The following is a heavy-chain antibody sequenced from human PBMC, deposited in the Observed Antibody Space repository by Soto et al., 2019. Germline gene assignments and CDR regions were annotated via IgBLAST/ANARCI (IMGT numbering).Heavy chain of an antibody. CDR3: VRVAVSRVGAQAYDY. Sequence: EVQLVESGGGLVQPGGSLRLSCAASGFTFSNFMMNWVRQAPGKGLEWLAFISSGSDVIYYADSVKGRFTVSRDNAQKSLYLQMDSLRDEDSAVYYCVRVAVSRVGAQAYDYWAQGTLVTVSS. V-gene: IGHV3-48*02. CDR1: GFTFSNFM. CDR2: ISSGSDVI. D-gene: IGHD1-26*01. J-gene: IGHJ4*02.